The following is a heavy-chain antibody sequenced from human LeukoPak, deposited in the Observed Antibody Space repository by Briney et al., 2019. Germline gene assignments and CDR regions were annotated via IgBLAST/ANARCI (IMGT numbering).Heavy chain of an antibody. CDR2: INHSGST. Sequence: SETLPLTCAVYGGSFSGYYWSWIRQPPGKGLEWIGEINHSGSTNYNPSLKSRVTISVDTSRNQFSLKLSSVTAADTAVYYCARLPTIFGVVSDYWGQGTLVTVSS. V-gene: IGHV4-34*01. J-gene: IGHJ4*02. CDR3: ARLPTIFGVVSDY. CDR1: GGSFSGYY. D-gene: IGHD3-3*01.